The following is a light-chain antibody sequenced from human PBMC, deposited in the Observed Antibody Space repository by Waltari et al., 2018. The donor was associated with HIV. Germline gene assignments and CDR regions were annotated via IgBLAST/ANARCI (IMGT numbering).Light chain of an antibody. CDR2: SNN. CDR1: TSNLGGNT. CDR3: AAWDDSLKGGA. J-gene: IGLJ1*01. Sequence: QSVLAQPPSESGTPGQRVTISCSGSTSNLGGNTVRWYQQLPGTAPKLLIYSNNQRPSGVPDRFSGSTSGTSASLVISGLQSEDEADYYCAAWDDSLKGGAFGPGTKVTVL. V-gene: IGLV1-44*01.